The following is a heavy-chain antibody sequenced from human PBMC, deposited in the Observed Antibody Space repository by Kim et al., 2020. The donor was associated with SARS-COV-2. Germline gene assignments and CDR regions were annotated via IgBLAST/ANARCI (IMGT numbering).Heavy chain of an antibody. D-gene: IGHD6-19*01. CDR2: INWNSGSI. CDR3: AKVRVVAVTLTPFDY. Sequence: SLRLSCAAFGFTFDDYAMHWVRQTPGKGLEWVSGINWNSGSIGYADSVKGRFTISRDNAKNSLYLQMNSLRAEDTALYYCAKVRVVAVTLTPFDYWG. J-gene: IGHJ4*01. V-gene: IGHV3-9*01. CDR1: GFTFDDYA.